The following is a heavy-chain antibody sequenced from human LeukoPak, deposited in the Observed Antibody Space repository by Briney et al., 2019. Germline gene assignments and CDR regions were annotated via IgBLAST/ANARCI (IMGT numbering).Heavy chain of an antibody. Sequence: GGSLRLSCAASGFTFSSYWMHWVRQAAGKGLEWVSRINSDGSSTSDADSMNGRFTISRDNANNTLYLQMNSLRAEDTAVYYCARDQGYYDISGYPWFDPWGQGTLVTVSS. CDR2: INSDGSST. D-gene: IGHD3-22*01. CDR1: GFTFSSYW. J-gene: IGHJ5*02. V-gene: IGHV3-74*01. CDR3: ARDQGYYDISGYPWFDP.